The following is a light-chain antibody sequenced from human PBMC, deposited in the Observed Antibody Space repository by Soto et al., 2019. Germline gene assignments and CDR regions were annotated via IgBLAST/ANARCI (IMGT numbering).Light chain of an antibody. CDR3: QQRSNWPRT. CDR2: DAS. V-gene: IGKV3-11*01. CDR1: QSVSSY. J-gene: IGKJ1*01. Sequence: EVVLTQSPGTLSLSPGDRATLSCRASQSVSSYLAWYQQKPGQAPRLLIYDASNRATGIPARFSGSGSGTDFTLTISSLEPEDFAVYYCQQRSNWPRTFGQGTKVDI.